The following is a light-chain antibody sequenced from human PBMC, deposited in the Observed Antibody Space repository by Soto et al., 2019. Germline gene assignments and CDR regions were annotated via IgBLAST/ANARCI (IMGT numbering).Light chain of an antibody. CDR2: KAS. CDR3: QQYNSHWT. CDR1: QSISSW. Sequence: DIQMTQSPSTLSASVGDRVTITCRASQSISSWLAWYQQKPGKAPKLLIYKASSLESGVPSRLSGSASGTEFPLTISSLTPDDFATYYCQQYNSHWTFGQGTKVDIK. J-gene: IGKJ1*01. V-gene: IGKV1-5*03.